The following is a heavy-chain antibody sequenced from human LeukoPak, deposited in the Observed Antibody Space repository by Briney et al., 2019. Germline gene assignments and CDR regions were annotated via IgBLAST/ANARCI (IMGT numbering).Heavy chain of an antibody. V-gene: IGHV3-74*01. CDR3: ARGTTVTGYDY. Sequence: GGSLRLSCAASGVTIGGYWMHWVRQAPGKGLVWVSRVDSDGTTTRYADSVKGRFTISRDNAKNTVYLQMNSLRAEDTAVYYCARGTTVTGYDYWGQGTLVTVSS. CDR2: VDSDGTTT. J-gene: IGHJ4*02. CDR1: GVTIGGYW. D-gene: IGHD4-17*01.